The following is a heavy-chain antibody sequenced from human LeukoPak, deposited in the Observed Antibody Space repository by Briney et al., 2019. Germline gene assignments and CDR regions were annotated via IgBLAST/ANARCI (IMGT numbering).Heavy chain of an antibody. CDR3: AKEDYDSRGHLNG. CDR1: GVSLSSFG. J-gene: IGHJ4*02. CDR2: IWYDGYKK. V-gene: IGHV3-33*03. Sequence: GGSLRLSCEASGVSLSSFGMHWVRQAPGKGLEWVAAIWYDGYKKYYADSVRGRFTISRDMSKRTLYLEMNSLRVEDTATYYCAKEDYDSRGHLNGWGQGALVTVSS. D-gene: IGHD3-22*01.